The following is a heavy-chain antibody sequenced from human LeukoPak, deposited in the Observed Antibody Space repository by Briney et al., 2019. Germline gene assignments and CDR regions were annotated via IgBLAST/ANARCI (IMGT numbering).Heavy chain of an antibody. J-gene: IGHJ6*03. CDR2: IYYSGST. CDR1: DGSVSSHY. V-gene: IGHV4-59*02. CDR3: ARIGVSGSYYWYYYYYMDV. Sequence: SETLSLTCTVSDGSVSSHYWSWIRQPPGKGLEWIGYIYYSGSTNYNPSLKSRVTISVDTSKNQFSLKLSSVTAADTAVYYCARIGVSGSYYWYYYYYMDVWGKGTTVTVSS. D-gene: IGHD1-26*01.